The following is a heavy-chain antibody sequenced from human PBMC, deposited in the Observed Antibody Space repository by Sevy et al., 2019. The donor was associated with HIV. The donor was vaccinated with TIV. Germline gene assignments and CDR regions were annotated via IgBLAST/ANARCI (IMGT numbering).Heavy chain of an antibody. Sequence: GGSLRLSCAASGFSFSANWMNWVRQAPGKGLEWVANIKGDGSDKHYVDSVEGRLTISRDNAKNVLYLQMNSLRFEDTAVYYCAHETFGRFESWGQGTLVTVSS. CDR1: GFSFSANW. J-gene: IGHJ4*02. CDR3: AHETFGRFES. D-gene: IGHD3-16*01. V-gene: IGHV3-7*01. CDR2: IKGDGSDK.